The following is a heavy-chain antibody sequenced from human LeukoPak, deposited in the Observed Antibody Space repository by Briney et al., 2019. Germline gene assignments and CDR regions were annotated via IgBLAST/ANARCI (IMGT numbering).Heavy chain of an antibody. CDR2: INPNSGGT. CDR1: GYTFTGYY. D-gene: IGHD6-6*01. J-gene: IGHJ5*02. V-gene: IGHV1-2*02. CDR3: ARDLLGSSSRHWFDP. Sequence: ASVKVSCKASGYTFTGYYMHWVRQAPGQGLEWMGWINPNSGGTNYAQKFQGRVTMTRDTSISTAYMELSRLRSDDTAVYYCARDLLGSSSRHWFDPWGQGTLVTVSS.